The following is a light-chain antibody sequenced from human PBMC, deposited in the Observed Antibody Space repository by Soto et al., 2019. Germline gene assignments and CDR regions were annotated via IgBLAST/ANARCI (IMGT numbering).Light chain of an antibody. Sequence: DIQMTQSPSSLSASVGDRVIITCRASQDIGSDLAWYQQKPGKAPKLLIYAASTLQSGVPSRFSGSGSGTDFTLTISSLQPEDFATYYCQQLNNYPRTFGQGTKVDIK. CDR3: QQLNNYPRT. J-gene: IGKJ1*01. V-gene: IGKV1-17*01. CDR2: AAS. CDR1: QDIGSD.